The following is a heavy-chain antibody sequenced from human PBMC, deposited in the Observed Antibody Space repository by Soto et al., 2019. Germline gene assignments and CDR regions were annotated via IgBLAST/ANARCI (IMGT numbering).Heavy chain of an antibody. V-gene: IGHV1-3*01. CDR3: ASRGPALGCSGGNCYYYGMDV. Sequence: ASSEGLLQDFWIHLHCLYYALGAPGPGQRLEWLGWINGGNGNTKYSQKFQGRVTITRDTSASTAYMELSSLRSEDTAVYYCASRGPALGCSGGNCYYYGMDVWGQGTTVTVSS. D-gene: IGHD2-15*01. J-gene: IGHJ6*02. CDR1: IHLHCLY. CDR2: INGGNGNT.